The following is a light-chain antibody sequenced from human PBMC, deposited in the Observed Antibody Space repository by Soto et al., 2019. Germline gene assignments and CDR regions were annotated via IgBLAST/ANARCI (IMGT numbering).Light chain of an antibody. J-gene: IGLJ1*01. CDR1: SSNIGSNV. CDR2: EVT. V-gene: IGLV1-44*01. CDR3: SSYTGGNPSYV. Sequence: QSVLTQPPSASGTPGQRVTISCSVISSNIGSNVVNWFHQLPGTAPKLRIYEVTIRPSGVSDRFSGSKSGNTASLTVSGLQAEDEADYYCSSYTGGNPSYVLGTGTKVTV.